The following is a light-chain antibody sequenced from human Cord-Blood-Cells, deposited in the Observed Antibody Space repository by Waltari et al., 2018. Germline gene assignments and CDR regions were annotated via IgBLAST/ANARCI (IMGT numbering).Light chain of an antibody. CDR3: QQYGSSPPET. Sequence: EIVLTQSPGTLSLSPGERATPPCRASQSVSSSYLAWYQQKPGQAPSLLIYGASSRATGIPDRFSGSGSGTDFTLTISRLEPEDFAVYYCQQYGSSPPETFGQGTKVEIK. V-gene: IGKV3-20*01. J-gene: IGKJ1*01. CDR2: GAS. CDR1: QSVSSSY.